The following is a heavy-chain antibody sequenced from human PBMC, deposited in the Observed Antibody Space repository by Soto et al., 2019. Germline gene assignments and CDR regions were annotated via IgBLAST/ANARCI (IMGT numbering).Heavy chain of an antibody. J-gene: IGHJ5*02. V-gene: IGHV4-59*01. CDR1: GGPISSYY. CDR3: ARGLGDDFWNPFDP. Sequence: QVQLQESGPGLVKPSETLSLTCTVSGGPISSYYWSWIRQPPGKGLECIGYIYYSGSTNYNPSLKSRVTISVDTSKNQFSLKLSSVTAADTAVYYCARGLGDDFWNPFDPWGQGTLVTVSS. D-gene: IGHD3-3*01. CDR2: IYYSGST.